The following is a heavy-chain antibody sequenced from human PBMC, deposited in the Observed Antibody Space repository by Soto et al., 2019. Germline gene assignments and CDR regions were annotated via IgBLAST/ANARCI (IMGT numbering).Heavy chain of an antibody. CDR3: ATLSPGRYQLYYFDY. CDR1: GVSITNSRFF. V-gene: IGHV4-39*01. D-gene: IGHD1-1*01. CDR2: IFYSGST. Sequence: PSETLSLTCSVSGVSITNSRFFWGWIRQPPGKGLEWIGNIFYSGSTYYNPSLKSRLAISVDTSKNQLSLELGSVTAADTAVYFCATLSPGRYQLYYFDYWGQGNMVTVSS. J-gene: IGHJ4*02.